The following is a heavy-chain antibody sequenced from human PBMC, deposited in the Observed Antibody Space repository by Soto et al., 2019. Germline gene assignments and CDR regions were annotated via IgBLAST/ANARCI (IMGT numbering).Heavy chain of an antibody. J-gene: IGHJ4*02. CDR2: ISAYNGNT. Sequence: QVQLVQSGAEVKKPGASVTVSCKASGYTFTSYGISWVRQAPGQGLEWMGWISAYNGNTNYAQKLQGRVTMTTDTSTSTTYKELRSLRSDDTAVYYCARVKMVRGVISYFDYWGQGTLVTVSS. D-gene: IGHD3-10*01. V-gene: IGHV1-18*01. CDR1: GYTFTSYG. CDR3: ARVKMVRGVISYFDY.